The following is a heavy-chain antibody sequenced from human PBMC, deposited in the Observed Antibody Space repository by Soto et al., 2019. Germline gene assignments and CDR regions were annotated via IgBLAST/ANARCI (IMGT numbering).Heavy chain of an antibody. CDR1: GFTFSSYA. Sequence: PWGSLRLSCAACGFTFSSYAMHWVRQAPGKGLEWVAVISYDGSNKYYADPVKGRFTISRDNSKNTLYLQMNSLRAEDTAVYYCARGIVVVVAATPHYYGMDVWGQGTTVTVSS. J-gene: IGHJ6*02. D-gene: IGHD2-15*01. CDR2: ISYDGSNK. CDR3: ARGIVVVVAATPHYYGMDV. V-gene: IGHV3-30-3*01.